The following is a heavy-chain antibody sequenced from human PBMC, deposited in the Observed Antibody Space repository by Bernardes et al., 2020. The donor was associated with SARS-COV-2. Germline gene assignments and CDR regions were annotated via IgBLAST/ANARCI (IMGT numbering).Heavy chain of an antibody. Sequence: SGTTLLKPTQTLTLTCTFSGFSLSTSGVGVGWIRQPPGKALEWLALIYWDDDKRYSPSLKSRLTITKDTSKNQVVLTMTNMDPVDTATYYCAHQSLVRSYYGMDVWGQGTTVTVSS. V-gene: IGHV2-5*02. CDR1: GFSLSTSGVG. D-gene: IGHD3-16*01. CDR3: AHQSLVRSYYGMDV. J-gene: IGHJ6*02. CDR2: IYWDDDK.